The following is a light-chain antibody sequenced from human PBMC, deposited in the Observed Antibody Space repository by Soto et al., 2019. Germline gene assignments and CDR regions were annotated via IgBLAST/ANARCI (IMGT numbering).Light chain of an antibody. Sequence: LTQPASVSGSPGQSITISCTGTNSDVGRYNLVSWYQQHPGKAPKVIIYEVSERPSGVSDRFSGSKSGNTASLMISGLQAEDEADYYCCSYAGSSTQSYVFGSGTKVTVL. CDR1: NSDVGRYNL. V-gene: IGLV2-23*02. CDR2: EVS. CDR3: CSYAGSSTQSYV. J-gene: IGLJ1*01.